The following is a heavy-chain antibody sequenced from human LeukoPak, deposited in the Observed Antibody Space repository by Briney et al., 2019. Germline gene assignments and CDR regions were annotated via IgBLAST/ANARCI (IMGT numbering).Heavy chain of an antibody. V-gene: IGHV1-2*02. CDR3: ARDRKQCSGGSCYARLVGY. J-gene: IGHJ4*02. CDR1: GYTFTGYY. Sequence: ASVKVSCKASGYTFTGYYMHWVRQAPGQGLEWMGWINPNSGGTNYAQKFQGRVTMTRDTSISTAYMELSRLISDDTAVYYCARDRKQCSGGSCYARLVGYWGQGTLVTVSS. CDR2: INPNSGGT. D-gene: IGHD2-15*01.